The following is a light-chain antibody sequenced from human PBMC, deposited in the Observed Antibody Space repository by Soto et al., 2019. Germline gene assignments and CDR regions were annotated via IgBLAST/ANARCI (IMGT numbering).Light chain of an antibody. Sequence: EIVMTQSPATLSVSPGERATFSCRASQSVSSNLAWNQQKPGQAPRLLIYGASTGATGIPARFSGSGSGTEFTLTISSLQSEDFAVYYCQQYNNWPLTFGGGTKVEIK. CDR2: GAS. J-gene: IGKJ4*01. CDR3: QQYNNWPLT. CDR1: QSVSSN. V-gene: IGKV3-15*01.